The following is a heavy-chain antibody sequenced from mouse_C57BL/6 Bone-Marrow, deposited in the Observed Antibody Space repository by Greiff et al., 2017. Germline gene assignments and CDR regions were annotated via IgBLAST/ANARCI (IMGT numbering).Heavy chain of an antibody. V-gene: IGHV1-76*01. CDR2: LYPGSGNT. J-gene: IGHJ3*01. CDR3: ARGWLFAY. Sequence: VQLQQSGAELVRPGASVQLSCKASGYTFTDYYIHWVKQRPGQGLEWIARLYPGSGNTYSNEKFKGTATLTAEQSSSTAYMQLSSLTSEDSAVYFCARGWLFAYWGQGTLVTVSA. CDR1: GYTFTDYY. D-gene: IGHD2-3*01.